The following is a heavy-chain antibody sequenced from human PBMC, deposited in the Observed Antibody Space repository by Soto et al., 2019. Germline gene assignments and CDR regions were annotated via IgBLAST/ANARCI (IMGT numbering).Heavy chain of an antibody. V-gene: IGHV3-23*01. CDR2: ISGSGGST. D-gene: IGHD3-22*01. CDR3: AKYYDSSGGVPRYFDY. CDR1: GFTFSSYA. J-gene: IGHJ4*02. Sequence: PGGSLRLSCAASGFTFSSYAMSWGRQAPGKGLEWVSAISGSGGSTYYADSVKGRFTISRDNSKNTLYLQMNSLRAGDTAVYYCAKYYDSSGGVPRYFDYWGQGTLVTVSS.